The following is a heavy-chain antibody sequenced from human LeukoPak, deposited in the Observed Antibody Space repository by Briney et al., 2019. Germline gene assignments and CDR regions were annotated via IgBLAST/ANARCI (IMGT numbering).Heavy chain of an antibody. CDR2: FYHSEST. CDR3: ARNIAVAGRGGYMDV. Sequence: SETLSLTCTVSGYFIRSGFYWGWIRQPPGKGLEWIGSFYHSESTYYNPSLESRVTISLDTSKNQLSLKLTSVTAADTAVYYCARNIAVAGRGGYMDVWGKGTTVTISS. CDR1: GYFIRSGFY. D-gene: IGHD6-19*01. V-gene: IGHV4-38-2*02. J-gene: IGHJ6*03.